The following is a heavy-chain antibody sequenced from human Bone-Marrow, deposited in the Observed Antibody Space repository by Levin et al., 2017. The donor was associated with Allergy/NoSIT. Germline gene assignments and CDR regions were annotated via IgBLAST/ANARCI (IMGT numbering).Heavy chain of an antibody. D-gene: IGHD1-26*01. CDR3: TREEGMGLFDF. Sequence: RGESLKISCVASGFTFSTYSLHWVRQAPGKGLEWVAVISYNENKKFFANSVEGRFTISRDNSKNTVYLQMNSLTTEDTAVYYCTREEGMGLFDFWGQGTLVTVSS. J-gene: IGHJ4*02. CDR2: ISYNENKK. V-gene: IGHV3-30*04. CDR1: GFTFSTYS.